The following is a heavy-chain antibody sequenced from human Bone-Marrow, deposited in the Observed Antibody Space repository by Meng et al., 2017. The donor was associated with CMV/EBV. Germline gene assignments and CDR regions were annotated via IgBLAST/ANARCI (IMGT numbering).Heavy chain of an antibody. CDR3: VKNFDY. CDR1: GGSFSGSFSGSY. J-gene: IGHJ4*02. Sequence: SETLSLTCAVSGGSFSGSFSGSYWSWIRQPPGKGLEWIGDINHGGDTNYNPSLKGRVSISVDTSKSLFSLILTSVTAADTAVYYCVKNFDYWGQGTLVTVSS. V-gene: IGHV4-34*01. CDR2: INHGGDT. D-gene: IGHD2/OR15-2a*01.